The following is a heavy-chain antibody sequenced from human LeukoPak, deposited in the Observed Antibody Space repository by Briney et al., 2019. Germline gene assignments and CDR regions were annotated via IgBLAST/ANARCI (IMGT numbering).Heavy chain of an antibody. D-gene: IGHD1-26*01. CDR3: ARDPYSGSYGDYYYYYMDV. CDR2: ITSTSSYV. CDR1: GFTFSNAW. Sequence: GGSLRLSCAASGFTFSNAWMSWVRQAPGKRLEWVSSITSTSSYVFYADSVKGRFTISRDNAKNSLYLQMNSLRAEDTAVYYCARDPYSGSYGDYYYYYMDVWGKGTTVTISS. V-gene: IGHV3-21*01. J-gene: IGHJ6*03.